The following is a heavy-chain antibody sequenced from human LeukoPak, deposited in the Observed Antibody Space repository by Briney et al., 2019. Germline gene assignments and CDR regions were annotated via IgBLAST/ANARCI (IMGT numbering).Heavy chain of an antibody. Sequence: SETLSLTCAVYGGSFSDYYWSWVRQPPEKGLEWIGEINHGGKTSYTPSLKSRVTISIDTSKNQFSLNLRSVTAADTAVYYCARANYGDLYYYYYYYMDVWGKGTTVTVSS. D-gene: IGHD4-17*01. J-gene: IGHJ6*03. V-gene: IGHV4-34*01. CDR2: INHGGKT. CDR1: GGSFSDYY. CDR3: ARANYGDLYYYYYYYMDV.